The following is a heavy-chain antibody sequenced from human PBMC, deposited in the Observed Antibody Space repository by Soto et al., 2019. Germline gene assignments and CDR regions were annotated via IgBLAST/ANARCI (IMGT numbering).Heavy chain of an antibody. CDR3: ARDRWPQYCSGGSCYQEQYFDL. V-gene: IGHV4-61*01. Sequence: SETLSLTCTVSGGSIRSGSFYWGWIRQPPGKGLEWIGNFYYSGSTNYNPSLKSRVTISVDTSKNQFSLKLSSVTAADTAVYYCARDRWPQYCSGGSCYQEQYFDLWGRGTLVTVSS. CDR2: FYYSGST. D-gene: IGHD2-15*01. J-gene: IGHJ2*01. CDR1: GGSIRSGSFY.